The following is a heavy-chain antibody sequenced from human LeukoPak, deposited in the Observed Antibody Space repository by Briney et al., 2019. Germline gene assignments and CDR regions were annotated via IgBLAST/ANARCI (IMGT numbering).Heavy chain of an antibody. CDR3: AKDRGQCLVLYGMDV. J-gene: IGHJ6*02. CDR2: ISYDGSNK. V-gene: IGHV3-30*18. D-gene: IGHD6-19*01. Sequence: GGSLRPSCAASGFTFSSYGMHWVRQAPGKGLEWVAVISYDGSNKYYADSVKGRFTISRDNSKNTLYLQMNSLRAEDTAVYYCAKDRGQCLVLYGMDVWGQGTTVTVSS. CDR1: GFTFSSYG.